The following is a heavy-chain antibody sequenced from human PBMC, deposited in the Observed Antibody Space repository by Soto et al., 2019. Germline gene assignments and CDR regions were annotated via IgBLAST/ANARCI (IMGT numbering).Heavy chain of an antibody. CDR2: ISGSGGST. CDR3: AKDQDEGSSGWLFNY. D-gene: IGHD6-19*01. J-gene: IGHJ4*02. CDR1: GFTFSSYA. V-gene: IGHV3-23*01. Sequence: EVQLLESGGGLVQPGGSLRLSCAASGFTFSSYAMSWVRQAPGKGLEWVSAISGSGGSTYYADSVKGRFTISRDNSKNTRHLQMNSLRAEDTAVYYCAKDQDEGSSGWLFNYWGQGTLVTGSS.